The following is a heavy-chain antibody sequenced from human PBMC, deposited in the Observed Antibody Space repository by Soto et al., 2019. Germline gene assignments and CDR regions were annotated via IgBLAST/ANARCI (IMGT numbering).Heavy chain of an antibody. CDR3: ARETIFGVVTTTFDY. J-gene: IGHJ4*02. CDR1: GGTFSSYA. V-gene: IGHV1-69*13. D-gene: IGHD3-3*01. CDR2: IIPIFGTA. Sequence: SVKVSCKASGGTFSSYAISWVRQAPGRGLEWMGGIIPIFGTANYAQKFQGRVTITADESTSTAYMELSSLRSEDTAVYYCARETIFGVVTTTFDYWGQGTLVTVSS.